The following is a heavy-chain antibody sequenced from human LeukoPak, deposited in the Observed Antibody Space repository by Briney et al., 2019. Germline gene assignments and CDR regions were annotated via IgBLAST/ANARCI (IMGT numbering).Heavy chain of an antibody. Sequence: SQTLSLTCTVSGGSISSGDYYWSWIRQPPGKGLEWIGYIYYSGSTYYNPSLKSRVTISVDTSKNQFSLKLSSVTAADTAVYYCAREKSIAARAIDYWGQGTLVTVSS. J-gene: IGHJ4*02. CDR1: GGSISSGDYY. CDR3: AREKSIAARAIDY. D-gene: IGHD6-6*01. CDR2: IYYSGST. V-gene: IGHV4-30-4*01.